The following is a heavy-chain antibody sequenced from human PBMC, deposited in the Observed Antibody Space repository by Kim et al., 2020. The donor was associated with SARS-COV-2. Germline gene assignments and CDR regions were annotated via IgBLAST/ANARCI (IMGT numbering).Heavy chain of an antibody. CDR2: ISGSGGST. CDR1: GFTFSSYA. CDR3: AKRKYDFWSGYSHYYGMDV. Sequence: GGSLRLSCAASGFTFSSYAMSWVRQAPGKGLEWVSAISGSGGSTYYADSVKGRFTISRDNSKNTLYLQMNSLRAEDTAVYYCAKRKYDFWSGYSHYYGMDVWGQGTTVTVSS. V-gene: IGHV3-23*01. J-gene: IGHJ6*02. D-gene: IGHD3-3*01.